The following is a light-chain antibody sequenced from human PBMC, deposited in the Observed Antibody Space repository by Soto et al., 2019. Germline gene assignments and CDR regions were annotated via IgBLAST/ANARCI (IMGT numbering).Light chain of an antibody. CDR1: SSDIGDYNY. J-gene: IGLJ1*01. CDR2: GVN. CDR3: SSYTSSITYV. Sequence: QSVLTQPASVSGSPGQSITISCTGTSSDIGDYNYVSWYQQRPEKAPELMIYGVNNRPPGVSNRFSGSKSGNTASLTISGLQAEDEAGYYCSSYTSSITYVFGTGTKVTVL. V-gene: IGLV2-14*01.